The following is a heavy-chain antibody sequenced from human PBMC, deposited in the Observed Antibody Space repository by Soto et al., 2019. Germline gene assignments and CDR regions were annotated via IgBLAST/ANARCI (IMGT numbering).Heavy chain of an antibody. Sequence: GESLKISCKGSGYSFAGYWIPWVRQNRPKGHEWMGRVAPSDSQTCYSTSFRGYVIVSVTRPITTLFLQRCSLRPSHTAMHYCASHMYDSDTGPKFQQYFDTWGEGTAITVAS. CDR1: GYSFAGYW. D-gene: IGHD3-22*01. CDR2: VAPSDSQT. V-gene: IGHV5-10-1*01. J-gene: IGHJ4*02. CDR3: ASHMYDSDTGPKFQQYFDT.